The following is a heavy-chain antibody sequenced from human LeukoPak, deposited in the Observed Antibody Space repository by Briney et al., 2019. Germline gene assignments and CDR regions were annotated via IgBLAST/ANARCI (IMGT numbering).Heavy chain of an antibody. Sequence: SETLSLTCNVSGYSISSGYYWGWIRQSPGKGLEWIGTVYHAGTTYYSPSLKSRLAISLDTSTNRFSLKLTSVTATDTAVYYCASAHYEATGLGYYFKFWGQGTLVSVSS. D-gene: IGHD2-8*02. CDR3: ASAHYEATGLGYYFKF. CDR2: VYHAGTT. J-gene: IGHJ4*02. CDR1: GYSISSGYY. V-gene: IGHV4-38-2*02.